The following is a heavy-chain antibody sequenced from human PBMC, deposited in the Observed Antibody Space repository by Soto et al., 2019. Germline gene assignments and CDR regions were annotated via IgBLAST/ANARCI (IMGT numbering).Heavy chain of an antibody. CDR3: ARDLRTGFWSGYSAFDP. D-gene: IGHD3-3*01. Sequence: PSETLSLTCTVSGGSISSGGYYWSWIRQHPGKGLEWIGYIYYSGSTYYNPSLKSRVTISVDTSKNQFSLKLSSVTAADTAVYYCARDLRTGFWSGYSAFDPWGQGTLVTVSS. CDR1: GGSISSGGYY. J-gene: IGHJ5*02. V-gene: IGHV4-31*03. CDR2: IYYSGST.